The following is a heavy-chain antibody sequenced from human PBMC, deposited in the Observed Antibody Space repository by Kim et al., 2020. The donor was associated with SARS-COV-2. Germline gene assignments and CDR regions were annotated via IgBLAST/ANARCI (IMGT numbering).Heavy chain of an antibody. D-gene: IGHD6-13*01. V-gene: IGHV3-21*01. CDR1: QFTFSIYS. J-gene: IGHJ3*02. CDR2: ISTSSTYI. Sequence: GGSLRLSCAASQFTFSIYSMSWVRQAPGKGLEWVSSISTSSTYIYYADSLKGRFTISRDNAKNSLYLQMNSLRAEDTAVYYCARDNPTSSTLYGAYDAFDMWGQGTMVTVSS. CDR3: ARDNPTSSTLYGAYDAFDM.